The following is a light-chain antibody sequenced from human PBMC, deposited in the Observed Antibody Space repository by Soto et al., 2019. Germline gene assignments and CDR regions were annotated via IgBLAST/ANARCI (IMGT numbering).Light chain of an antibody. Sequence: QSALTQPASVSGSPGQSITISCTGTSSDVGAYNFVSCFQQHPDEAPKLMIYDVSYRPSGVSNHFSGSKSGNTASLTISGLQAEDEADYYCSSYTTSNTYVFGTGTKLTVL. J-gene: IGLJ1*01. CDR1: SSDVGAYNF. CDR3: SSYTTSNTYV. V-gene: IGLV2-14*01. CDR2: DVS.